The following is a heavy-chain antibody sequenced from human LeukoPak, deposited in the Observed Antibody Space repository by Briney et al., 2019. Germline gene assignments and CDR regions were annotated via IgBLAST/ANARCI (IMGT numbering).Heavy chain of an antibody. J-gene: IGHJ4*02. CDR2: IYYSGST. CDR1: GGSIISHY. Sequence: SETLSLTCTVSGGSIISHYWSWIRQPPGRGLEWIGYIYYSGSTNYNPSLKSRITISVDTSKNQFSLKLSSVTAADTAVYYCARTRDAGYFDYWGQGTLVTVSS. CDR3: ARTRDAGYFDY. V-gene: IGHV4-59*11.